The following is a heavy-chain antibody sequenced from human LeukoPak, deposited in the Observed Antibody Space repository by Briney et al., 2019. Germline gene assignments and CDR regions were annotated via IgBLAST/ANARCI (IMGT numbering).Heavy chain of an antibody. J-gene: IGHJ4*02. Sequence: GGSLRLSCAASGFIVDSNYMSWVRQAPGKGLEWVSIIYTGGRTHYADSVKGRFTVSRDKSKNMLFLQMNNLRVEDTAMYYCARDTATVFEYWGQGTQVTVSS. D-gene: IGHD5-18*01. CDR3: ARDTATVFEY. V-gene: IGHV3-66*01. CDR2: IYTGGRT. CDR1: GFIVDSNY.